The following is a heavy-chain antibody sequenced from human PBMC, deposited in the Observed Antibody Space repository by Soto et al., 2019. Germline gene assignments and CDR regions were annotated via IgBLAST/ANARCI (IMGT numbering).Heavy chain of an antibody. CDR1: GGTFSSYA. CDR3: ARPYDSSGYFDY. J-gene: IGHJ4*02. CDR2: IIPIFGTA. D-gene: IGHD3-22*01. V-gene: IGHV1-69*01. Sequence: QXQLVQSGAEVNKXGSSVKVSCKASGGTFSSYAISWVRQAPGQGLEWMGGIIPIFGTANYAQKFQGRVTITADESTSTAYMELSRLRSEDTAVYYCARPYDSSGYFDYWGQGTLVTVS.